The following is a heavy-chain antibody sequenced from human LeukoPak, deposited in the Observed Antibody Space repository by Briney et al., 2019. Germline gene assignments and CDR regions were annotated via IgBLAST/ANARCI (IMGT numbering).Heavy chain of an antibody. CDR3: AIGYSSGLYDAFDI. CDR1: GGSISSGYY. V-gene: IGHV4-38-2*02. CDR2: IYHSGST. J-gene: IGHJ3*02. D-gene: IGHD6-19*01. Sequence: PSETLSLTCTVSGGSISSGYYWGWIRQPPGKGLEWIGSIYHSGSTYYNPSLKSRVTISVDTSKNQFSLKLSSVTAADTAVYYCAIGYSSGLYDAFDIWGQGTMVTVSS.